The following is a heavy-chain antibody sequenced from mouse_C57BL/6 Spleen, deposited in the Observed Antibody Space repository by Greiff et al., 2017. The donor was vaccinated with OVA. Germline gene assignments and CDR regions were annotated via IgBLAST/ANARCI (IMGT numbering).Heavy chain of an antibody. CDR1: GYTFTDYY. V-gene: IGHV1-76*01. D-gene: IGHD2-3*01. Sequence: QVQLQQSGAELVRPGASVKLSCKASGYTFTDYYINWVKQRPGQGLEWIARIYPGSGNTYYNEKFKGKATLTAEKSSSTAYMQLSSLTSEDSAVYFCARRANGYLFDDWGQGTTLTVSS. CDR2: IYPGSGNT. CDR3: ARRANGYLFDD. J-gene: IGHJ2*01.